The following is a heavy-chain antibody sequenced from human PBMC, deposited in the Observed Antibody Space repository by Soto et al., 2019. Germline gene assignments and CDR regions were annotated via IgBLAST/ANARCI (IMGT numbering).Heavy chain of an antibody. CDR2: IYSGHTT. D-gene: IGHD3-3*01. J-gene: IGHJ4*02. V-gene: IGHV3-53*01. CDR1: GFIVSSNQ. Sequence: EVQLVESGGGSIQPGGSLRLSCVASGFIVSSNQMSWVRQAPGKRLEWVSVIYSGHTTYYADSVEGRFTISRDDSKNTLYLQMNSLRVEDTAVYYCVRGPSDHKLRLVEWPYGDYWGQGALVTVSS. CDR3: VRGPSDHKLRLVEWPYGDY.